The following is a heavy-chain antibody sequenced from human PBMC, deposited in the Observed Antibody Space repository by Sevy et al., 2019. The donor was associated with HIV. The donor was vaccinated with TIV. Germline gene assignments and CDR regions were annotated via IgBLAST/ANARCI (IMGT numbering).Heavy chain of an antibody. CDR1: GFTFSSYE. V-gene: IGHV3-48*03. CDR3: AIDMVCGRHNCFDT. D-gene: IGHD2-8*01. Sequence: GGSLRLSCAASGFTFSSYEMNWVRQAPGKGLEWVSYISSSGSTIYYADSVKGRFTISRDNAKNSLYLQMNSLSAEDTAVYYCAIDMVCGRHNCFDTWSQGTLVTVSS. CDR2: ISSSGSTI. J-gene: IGHJ5*02.